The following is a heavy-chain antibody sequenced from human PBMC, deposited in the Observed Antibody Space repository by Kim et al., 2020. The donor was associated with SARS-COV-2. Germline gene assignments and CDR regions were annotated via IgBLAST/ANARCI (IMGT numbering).Heavy chain of an antibody. J-gene: IGHJ6*02. CDR3: ARSGDYVWGSYRSDYYYGMDV. V-gene: IGHV3-30*04. CDR2: ISYDGSNK. CDR1: GFTFSSYA. Sequence: GGSLRLSCAASGFTFSSYAMYWVRQAPGKGLEWVAVISYDGSNKYYADSVKGRFTISRDNSKNTLYLQMNSLRAEDTAVYYCARSGDYVWGSYRSDYYYGMDVWGQGTTVTVSS. D-gene: IGHD3-16*02.